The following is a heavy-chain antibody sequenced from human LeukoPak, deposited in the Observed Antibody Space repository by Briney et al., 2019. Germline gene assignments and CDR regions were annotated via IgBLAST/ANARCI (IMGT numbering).Heavy chain of an antibody. CDR1: GGSFSGYY. J-gene: IGHJ4*02. CDR3: ARGNGYNGGIDY. CDR2: INHSGST. V-gene: IGHV4-34*01. Sequence: SETLSLTCAVYGGSFSGYYWSWIRQPPGKGLEWIGEINHSGSTNYNPSLKSRVTISVDTSKNQFSLKLSSVTAADTAVYYCARGNGYNGGIDYRGQGTLVTVSS. D-gene: IGHD5-24*01.